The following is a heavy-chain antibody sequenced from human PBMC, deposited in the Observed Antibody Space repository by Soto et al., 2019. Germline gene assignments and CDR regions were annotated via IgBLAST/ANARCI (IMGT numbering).Heavy chain of an antibody. CDR1: GGSVSRDSNF. CDR3: ARGYSHYAH. Sequence: SSETLSLTCTVSGGSVSRDSNFWSWIRQPPGKGLEWIGYIYYSGPSRYNPSLESRVTISIDSSKNQVSLTLTSVTAADTAVYYCARGYSHYAHWGRGTLVTVSS. J-gene: IGHJ4*02. CDR2: IYYSGPS. V-gene: IGHV4-61*01. D-gene: IGHD4-4*01.